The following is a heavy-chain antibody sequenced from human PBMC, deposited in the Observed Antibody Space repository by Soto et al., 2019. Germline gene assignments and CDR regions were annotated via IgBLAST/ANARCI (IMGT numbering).Heavy chain of an antibody. CDR1: GGSISSSSYY. V-gene: IGHV4-39*01. J-gene: IGHJ4*02. CDR2: IYYSGST. Sequence: QLQLQESGPGLVKPSETLSLTCTVSGGSISSSSYYWGWIRQTPGKGREWIGSIYYSGSTYYNPSLKSRVTISGDTSKNPFALKLSSVTAADTAVYYCARRGYYDSSGPRGDFDYCGQGTLVTVSS. CDR3: ARRGYYDSSGPRGDFDY. D-gene: IGHD3-22*01.